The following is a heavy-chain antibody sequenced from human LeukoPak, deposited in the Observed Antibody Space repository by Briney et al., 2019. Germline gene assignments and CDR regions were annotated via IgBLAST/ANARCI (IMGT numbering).Heavy chain of an antibody. CDR2: ISSSSSYI. J-gene: IGHJ5*02. D-gene: IGHD1-26*01. CDR3: ASLGATNWFDP. CDR1: GFTFSSYS. Sequence: GGSLRLPCAASGFTFSSYSMNWVRQAPGKGLEWVSSISSSSSYIYYADSVKGRFTISRDNAKNSLYLQMNSLRAEDTAVYYCASLGATNWFDPWGQGTLVTVSS. V-gene: IGHV3-21*01.